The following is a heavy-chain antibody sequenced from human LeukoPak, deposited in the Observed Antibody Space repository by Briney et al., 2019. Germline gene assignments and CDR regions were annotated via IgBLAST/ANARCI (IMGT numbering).Heavy chain of an antibody. D-gene: IGHD3-22*01. V-gene: IGHV1-69-2*01. J-gene: IGHJ4*02. CDR3: APGYYSSGYYWDY. Sequence: ASVKISCKVSGYTFTDYYMHWVQQAPGKGLEWMRLVDPEDGETIFAEKFEGRVTITADTSTDTAYMELSSLRSEGTAVYYCAPGYYSSGYYWDYWGQGTLVTVSS. CDR2: VDPEDGET. CDR1: GYTFTDYY.